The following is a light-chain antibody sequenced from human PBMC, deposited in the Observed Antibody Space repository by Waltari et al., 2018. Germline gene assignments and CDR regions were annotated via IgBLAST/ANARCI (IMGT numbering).Light chain of an antibody. CDR3: SSYAGNYIYV. J-gene: IGLJ1*01. CDR1: SSDVGSYNS. Sequence: QSALTQPASVSGSPGQSITISCTGTSSDVGSYNSVSWYQHHPGKAPKLMIYEVNKWPSGISNRFSGSKSGNTASLTISGLQAEDEADYYCSSYAGNYIYVFGTGTEVTVL. V-gene: IGLV2-23*02. CDR2: EVN.